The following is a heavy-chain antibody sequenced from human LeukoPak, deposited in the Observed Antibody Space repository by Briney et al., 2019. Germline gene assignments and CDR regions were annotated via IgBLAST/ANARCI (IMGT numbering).Heavy chain of an antibody. CDR2: INPSGGST. J-gene: IGHJ4*02. D-gene: IGHD3-22*01. CDR3: ARVSNYYDSSGYPETFDY. V-gene: IGHV1-46*01. CDR1: GYTFTSYY. Sequence: ASVKVSCTASGYTFTSYYMHWVRQAPGQGLEWMGIINPSGGSTSYAQKFQGRVTMTRDTSTSTVYMELSSLRSEDTAVYYCARVSNYYDSSGYPETFDYWGQGTLVTVSS.